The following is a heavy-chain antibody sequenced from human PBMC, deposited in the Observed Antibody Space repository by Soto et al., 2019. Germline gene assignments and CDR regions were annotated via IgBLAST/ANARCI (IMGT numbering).Heavy chain of an antibody. D-gene: IGHD2-8*01. Sequence: QMQLVESGGGVVQPGTSLRVSCAASGFTFSHYGIHWVRQAPGKGLEWVAVASYDGGTELYADSVRDRFAISRDNSKNTVYLQMNTLRDDDTAVYYCARDNGMAGSFDPWGQGTLVTVSS. CDR2: ASYDGGTE. CDR3: ARDNGMAGSFDP. J-gene: IGHJ5*02. V-gene: IGHV3-30*03. CDR1: GFTFSHYG.